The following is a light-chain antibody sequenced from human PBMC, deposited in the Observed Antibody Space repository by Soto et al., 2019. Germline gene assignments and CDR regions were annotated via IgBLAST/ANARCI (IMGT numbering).Light chain of an antibody. Sequence: DIQLTQSPSSLSASVGDRVTITCRASQIISTWLAWYQQKSGEAPKLLIYRASNLVSGVPSRFSGSGSGTAFTLTISGLQPDDFSIYYCQHYETYSGTFGPGTKVDL. CDR2: RAS. V-gene: IGKV1-5*03. J-gene: IGKJ3*01. CDR3: QHYETYSGT. CDR1: QIISTW.